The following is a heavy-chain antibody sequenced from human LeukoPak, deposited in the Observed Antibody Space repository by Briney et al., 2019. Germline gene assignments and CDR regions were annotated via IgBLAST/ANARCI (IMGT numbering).Heavy chain of an antibody. Sequence: SETLSLTCAVYGGSLSGYYWSWIRQPPGRGLEWIGEINHSGSTKYNPSLKSRVTISVDTSRNQFSLKLSSVTAADTAVYYCARGSVAAAYTYWGQGTLVTVSS. CDR1: GGSLSGYY. CDR3: ARGSVAAAYTY. CDR2: INHSGST. J-gene: IGHJ4*02. V-gene: IGHV4-34*01. D-gene: IGHD6-13*01.